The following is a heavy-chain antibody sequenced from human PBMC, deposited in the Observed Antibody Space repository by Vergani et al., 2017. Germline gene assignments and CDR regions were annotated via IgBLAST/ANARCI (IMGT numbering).Heavy chain of an antibody. V-gene: IGHV3-23*04. J-gene: IGHJ4*02. CDR3: ANQDYYDILTY. Sequence: VQLVESGGGVVQPGRSLRLSCAASGFTFSSYAMSWVRQAPGKGLEWVSAISGSGGSTYYADSVKGRFTISRDNSKNTLYLQMNSLRAEDTAVYYCANQDYYDILTYWGQGTLVTVSS. D-gene: IGHD3-9*01. CDR2: ISGSGGST. CDR1: GFTFSSYA.